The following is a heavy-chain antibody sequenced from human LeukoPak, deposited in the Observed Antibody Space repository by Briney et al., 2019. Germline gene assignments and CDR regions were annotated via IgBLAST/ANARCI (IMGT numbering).Heavy chain of an antibody. D-gene: IGHD3-10*01. Sequence: SGGSLRLSCAASGFTFSSYSMNWVRQAPGKGLEWVSSISSSSSYIYYADSVKGRFTISRDNAKNSLYLQMNSLRAEDTAVYYCARDAVTMVRGVMGYWGQGTLVTVSS. CDR1: GFTFSSYS. V-gene: IGHV3-21*01. CDR3: ARDAVTMVRGVMGY. J-gene: IGHJ4*02. CDR2: ISSSSSYI.